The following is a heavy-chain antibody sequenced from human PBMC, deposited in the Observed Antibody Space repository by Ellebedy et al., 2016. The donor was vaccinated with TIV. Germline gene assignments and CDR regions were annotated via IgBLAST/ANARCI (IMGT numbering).Heavy chain of an antibody. CDR2: IKQDGSEK. CDR1: GFTFSSYW. J-gene: IGHJ4*02. CDR3: ARDGEGGWGEPSPIDY. Sequence: GGSLRLXXAASGFTFSSYWMSWVRQAPGKGLEWVANIKQDGSEKYYVDSVKGRFTISRDNAKNSLYLQMNSLRDEDTAVYYCARDGEGGWGEPSPIDYWGQGTLVTVSS. V-gene: IGHV3-7*01. D-gene: IGHD3-16*01.